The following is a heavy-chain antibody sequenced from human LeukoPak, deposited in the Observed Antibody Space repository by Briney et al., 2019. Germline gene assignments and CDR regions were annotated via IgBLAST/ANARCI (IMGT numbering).Heavy chain of an antibody. V-gene: IGHV1-46*01. Sequence: ASVTVSCKASGYTFTSYYMNWVRQAPGQGLEWMGIINPSGDSTSYAQKFQGRVTMTRDTYTSTVYMELSSLRSEDTSVYDWARDSKGGYSYGPAVEDYDNYGMDAWGKGTTVTVSA. CDR3: ARDSKGGYSYGPAVEDYDNYGMDA. J-gene: IGHJ6*04. CDR1: GYTFTSYY. D-gene: IGHD5-18*01. CDR2: INPSGDST.